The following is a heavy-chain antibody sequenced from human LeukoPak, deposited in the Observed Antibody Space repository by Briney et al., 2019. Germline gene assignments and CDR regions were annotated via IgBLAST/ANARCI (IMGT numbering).Heavy chain of an antibody. D-gene: IGHD5-12*01. V-gene: IGHV3-23*01. CDR1: GFTFSSYA. CDR3: ARDRRSPHSAYDWGHLDI. J-gene: IGHJ4*02. CDR2: ISGSGGST. Sequence: PGGSLRLSCAASGFTFSSYAMSWVRQAPGKGLEWVSAISGSGGSTYYADSVKGRITTSRDNSKNTLYLQMNSLRAEDTAVYYCARDRRSPHSAYDWGHLDIWGQGTLVAVSS.